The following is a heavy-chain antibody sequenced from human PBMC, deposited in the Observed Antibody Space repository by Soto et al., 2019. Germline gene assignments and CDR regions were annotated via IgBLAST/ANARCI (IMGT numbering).Heavy chain of an antibody. Sequence: SETLSLTCTVSGGSISSSSYYWGWIRQPPGKGLEWIGSIYYSGSTYYNPSLKSRVTISVDTSKNQFSLKLSSVTAADTAVYYCASRGYSYGYVSVRYFDYWGQGTLVTVSS. CDR2: IYYSGST. D-gene: IGHD5-18*01. V-gene: IGHV4-39*01. J-gene: IGHJ4*02. CDR3: ASRGYSYGYVSVRYFDY. CDR1: GGSISSSSYY.